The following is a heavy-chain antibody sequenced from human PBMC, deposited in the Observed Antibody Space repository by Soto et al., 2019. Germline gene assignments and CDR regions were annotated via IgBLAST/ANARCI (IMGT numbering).Heavy chain of an antibody. CDR2: IKQDGSEK. Sequence: GGSLRLSCAASGFTVSSYWMSWVRQAPGKGLEWVANIKQDGSEKYYVDSVKGRLTISGDNAKNSLYLQMNSLRAEDTAVYYCARSIAARLNWFDPWGQGTLVTVSS. V-gene: IGHV3-7*01. J-gene: IGHJ5*02. D-gene: IGHD6-6*01. CDR3: ARSIAARLNWFDP. CDR1: GFTVSSYW.